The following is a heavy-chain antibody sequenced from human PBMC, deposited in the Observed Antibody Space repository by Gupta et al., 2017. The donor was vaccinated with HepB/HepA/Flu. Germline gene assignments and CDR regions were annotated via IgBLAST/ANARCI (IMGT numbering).Heavy chain of an antibody. CDR2: IYYSGST. Sequence: QLQLQESGPGLVKPSETLSLTCTVPGGSISSSSYYWGWIRQPPGKGLEWIGSIYYSGSTYYNPSLKSRVTISVDTSKNQFSLKLSSVTAADTAVYYCARHAYDFWSGYFGSDWGQGTRVTVSA. D-gene: IGHD3-3*01. J-gene: IGHJ4*02. CDR3: ARHAYDFWSGYFGSD. V-gene: IGHV4-39*01. CDR1: GGSISSSSYY.